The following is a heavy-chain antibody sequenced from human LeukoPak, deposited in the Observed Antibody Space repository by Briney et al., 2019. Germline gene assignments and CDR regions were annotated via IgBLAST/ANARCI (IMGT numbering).Heavy chain of an antibody. CDR3: ARVKLQTWRWQCFDY. CDR1: GGTFSSYA. J-gene: IGHJ4*02. V-gene: IGHV1-69*05. Sequence: SVKVSCKASGGTFSSYAISWVRQAPGQGLEWMGGIIPIFGTANYAQKFQGRVTITTDESTSTAYMELSSLRAEDTAVYYCARVKLQTWRWQCFDYWGQGTLVTVSS. D-gene: IGHD6-19*01. CDR2: IIPIFGTA.